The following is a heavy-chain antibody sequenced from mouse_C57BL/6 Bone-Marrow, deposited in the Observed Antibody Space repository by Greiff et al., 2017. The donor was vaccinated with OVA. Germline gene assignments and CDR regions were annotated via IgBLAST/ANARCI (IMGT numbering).Heavy chain of an antibody. Sequence: QVQLQQPGAELVKPGASVKLSCKASGYTFTSYWMHWVKQRPGQGLEWIGMIHPNSGSTNYNEKVKSKATLTVDKSSSTAYMQLSSLTSEDSAVYYCALLTGTGEWFAYWGQGTLVTVSA. D-gene: IGHD4-1*01. V-gene: IGHV1-64*01. CDR2: IHPNSGST. CDR3: ALLTGTGEWFAY. CDR1: GYTFTSYW. J-gene: IGHJ3*01.